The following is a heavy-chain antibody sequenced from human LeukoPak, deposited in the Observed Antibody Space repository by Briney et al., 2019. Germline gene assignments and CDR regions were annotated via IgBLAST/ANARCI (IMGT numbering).Heavy chain of an antibody. Sequence: ASVKVSCKASGYTFTSYGISWVRQAPGQGVEWMGWISAYNGNTNYAQKLQGRVTMTTDTSTSTAYMELRSLRSDDTAVYYCARVTIWYYDILTGYSTEYYFDYWGQGTLVTVSS. CDR3: ARVTIWYYDILTGYSTEYYFDY. CDR2: ISAYNGNT. J-gene: IGHJ4*02. D-gene: IGHD3-9*01. V-gene: IGHV1-18*01. CDR1: GYTFTSYG.